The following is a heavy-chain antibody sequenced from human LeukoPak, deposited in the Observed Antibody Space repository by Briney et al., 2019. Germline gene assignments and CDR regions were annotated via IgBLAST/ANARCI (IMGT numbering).Heavy chain of an antibody. CDR1: GFTFSAYY. Sequence: GGSLRLSCAASGFTFSAYYMGWIRQAPGKGLEWVSYISSSGSTIYYADSVKGRFTISRDNAKNSLYLRMNSLRAEDTAVYYCARVEYYDSSGYFDYWGQGTLVTVSS. CDR3: ARVEYYDSSGYFDY. D-gene: IGHD3-22*01. CDR2: ISSSGSTI. J-gene: IGHJ4*02. V-gene: IGHV3-11*04.